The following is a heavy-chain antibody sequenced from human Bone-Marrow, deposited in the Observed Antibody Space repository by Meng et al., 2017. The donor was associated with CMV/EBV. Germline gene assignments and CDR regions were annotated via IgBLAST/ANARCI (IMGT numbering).Heavy chain of an antibody. CDR1: GFTFSSYS. D-gene: IGHD2-2*01. J-gene: IGHJ6*02. Sequence: GESLKISCAASGFTFSSYSMNWVRQAPGKGLEWVSSISSSSSYIYYADSVKGRFTISRDNAKNSLYLQMNSLRAEDTAVYYCARDKRVVPAAIAHYYGMDVWSQGPTDTVSS. V-gene: IGHV3-21*01. CDR2: ISSSSSYI. CDR3: ARDKRVVPAAIAHYYGMDV.